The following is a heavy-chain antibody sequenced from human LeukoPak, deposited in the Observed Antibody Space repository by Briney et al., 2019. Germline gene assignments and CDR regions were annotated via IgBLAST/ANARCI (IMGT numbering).Heavy chain of an antibody. CDR2: ISTSGGST. Sequence: PGGSLRLSCAASGFTFSTYAMSCVRQAPGKGLEWVSGISTSGGSTYYADSVKGRFTISRDNSKNTLYLQMNSPRAEDTAVYYCARDGRSAGSSSYWGQGTLVTVSS. CDR1: GFTFSTYA. J-gene: IGHJ4*02. D-gene: IGHD6-6*01. CDR3: ARDGRSAGSSSY. V-gene: IGHV3-23*01.